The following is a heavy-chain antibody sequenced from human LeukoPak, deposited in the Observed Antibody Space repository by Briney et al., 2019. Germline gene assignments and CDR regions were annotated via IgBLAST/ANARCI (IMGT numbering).Heavy chain of an antibody. J-gene: IGHJ4*02. CDR3: ARDFRFIAVAGSFDY. V-gene: IGHV4-39*07. Sequence: SQTLSLTCTVSGGSISSSSYYWGWIRQPPGKGLEWIGSIYSSGSTYYNPSLKSRVTISVDTSKNQFSLKQSSVTAADTAVYYCARDFRFIAVAGSFDYWGQGTLVTVSS. CDR2: IYSSGST. D-gene: IGHD6-19*01. CDR1: GGSISSSSYY.